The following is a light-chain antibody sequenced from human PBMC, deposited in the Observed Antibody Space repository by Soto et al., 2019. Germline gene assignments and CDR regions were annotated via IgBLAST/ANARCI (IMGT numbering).Light chain of an antibody. CDR2: AAS. J-gene: IGKJ2*01. CDR1: RFISSH. Sequence: DIQMTQSPSSLSASVGDRVTITCRASRFISSHLNWYQQKPGGPPKLLIYAASTLQSGVPSRFSGSGSGTEFALAISSLQPEDFATYFCQQSYSAMYTFGQGTKLEIK. CDR3: QQSYSAMYT. V-gene: IGKV1-39*01.